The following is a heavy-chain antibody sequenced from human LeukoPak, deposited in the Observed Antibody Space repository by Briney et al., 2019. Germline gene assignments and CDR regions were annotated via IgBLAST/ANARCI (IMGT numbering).Heavy chain of an antibody. Sequence: PSETLSLTCTVSGASISNNYWSWIRQTPEQGLEWMGHIHSSGGRSYYPSLTSRLTLSIDTSRSQLSLKLPTVTAADTAVYFCARLGNYQDFWSQGALVTVSS. CDR1: GASISNNY. CDR2: IHSSGGR. D-gene: IGHD1-7*01. J-gene: IGHJ4*02. V-gene: IGHV4-4*09. CDR3: ARLGNYQDF.